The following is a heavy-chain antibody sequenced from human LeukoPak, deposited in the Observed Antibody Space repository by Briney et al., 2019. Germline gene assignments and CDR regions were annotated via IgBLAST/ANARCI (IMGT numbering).Heavy chain of an antibody. CDR2: INPSGGST. CDR3: ARDPGPQGGWYGSEDY. J-gene: IGHJ4*02. Sequence: GASVKVSCKASGYTFTSYGISWVRQAPGQGLEWMGIINPSGGSTSYAQKFQGRVTMTRDTSTSTVYMELSSLRSEDTAVYYCARDPGPQGGWYGSEDYWGQGTLVTVSS. CDR1: GYTFTSYG. V-gene: IGHV1-46*01. D-gene: IGHD6-19*01.